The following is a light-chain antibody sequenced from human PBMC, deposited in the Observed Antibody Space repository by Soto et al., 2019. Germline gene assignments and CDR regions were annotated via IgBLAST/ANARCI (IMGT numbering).Light chain of an antibody. J-gene: IGKJ1*01. V-gene: IGKV3-15*01. CDR2: GAS. CDR1: QSVSSN. Sequence: EIVMTQSPATLSVSPGERSTLSCMASQSVSSNLAWYQQKPGQAPRLLIYGASTRATGIPARFSGSGSGTEFTLTISSLQSEDFAVYYCQQYNNGPPVTFGQGTKVDIK. CDR3: QQYNNGPPVT.